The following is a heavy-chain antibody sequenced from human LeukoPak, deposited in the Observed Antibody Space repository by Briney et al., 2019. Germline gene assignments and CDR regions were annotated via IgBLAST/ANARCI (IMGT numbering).Heavy chain of an antibody. CDR3: ARQLSRWATRGFDY. CDR1: GGTFSGYY. CDR2: INHSGST. D-gene: IGHD3-16*02. Sequence: SETLSLTCAVYGGTFSGYYWSWIRQPPGKGLEWIGEINHSGSTNYNPSLKSRVTISVDTSKNQFSLKLSSVTAAETAVYYCARQLSRWATRGFDYWGRGTLVTVSS. V-gene: IGHV4-34*01. J-gene: IGHJ4*02.